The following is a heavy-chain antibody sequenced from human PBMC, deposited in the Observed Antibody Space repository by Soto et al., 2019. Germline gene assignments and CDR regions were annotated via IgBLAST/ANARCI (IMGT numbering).Heavy chain of an antibody. CDR1: GFTFNNAW. Sequence: EVQLAESGGGLVNPGGSLRLSCAASGFTFNNAWMSWVRQAPGKGLEWVGRIKSNTDGGTADYAAPVNGRFTVSRDDSKNTVYLQMNSLKTEDTAVYYCATDLKTGTERGKFDYWGQGTLVTVSS. V-gene: IGHV3-15*01. J-gene: IGHJ4*02. CDR2: IKSNTDGGTA. CDR3: ATDLKTGTERGKFDY. D-gene: IGHD1-1*01.